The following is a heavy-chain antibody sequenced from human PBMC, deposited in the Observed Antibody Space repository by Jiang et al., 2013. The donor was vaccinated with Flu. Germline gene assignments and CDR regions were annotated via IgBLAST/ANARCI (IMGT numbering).Heavy chain of an antibody. CDR3: ASGSQYLWELLAY. D-gene: IGHD3-16*01. CDR1: GGSFSGYY. V-gene: IGHV4-34*01. J-gene: IGHJ4*02. CDR2: FYHRGST. Sequence: LLKPSETLSLTCAVYGGSFSGYYWSWIRQPPGKGLEWIGEFYHRGSTSYNPSLKSRVTISVDTSKNQFSLKLSSVTAADTAVYYCASGSQYLWELLAYWGQGTLVTVSS.